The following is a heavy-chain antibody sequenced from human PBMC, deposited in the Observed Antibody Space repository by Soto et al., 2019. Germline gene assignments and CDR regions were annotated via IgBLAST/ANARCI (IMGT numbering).Heavy chain of an antibody. CDR2: ISSSGGST. J-gene: IGHJ1*01. D-gene: IGHD3-22*01. V-gene: IGHV3-23*01. CDR3: AKTPYYYDSSGFSADYFDH. CDR1: GFTVGIYA. Sequence: PARSLRLACAASGFTVGIYAMGWDRQAQGEGLDWGTGISSSGGSTSYADPEKHRSTISRDNTKNTLDQKMHSLIGEDTAVYYCAKTPYYYDSSGFSADYFDHWGQGTLVTVSS.